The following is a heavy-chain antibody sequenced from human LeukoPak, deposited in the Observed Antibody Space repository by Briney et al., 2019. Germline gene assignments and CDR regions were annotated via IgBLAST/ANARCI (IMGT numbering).Heavy chain of an antibody. J-gene: IGHJ4*02. Sequence: GPTVNLSCKASGYTFTGYYMHWVRQAPGQGLEWMGWINPNSGGTNYAQKFQGRVTMTRDTSTSTAYTELSRLRSDDTAVYYCARVIRKNYGDYEPLGYWGQGTLVTVSS. V-gene: IGHV1-2*02. CDR3: ARVIRKNYGDYEPLGY. CDR1: GYTFTGYY. D-gene: IGHD4-17*01. CDR2: INPNSGGT.